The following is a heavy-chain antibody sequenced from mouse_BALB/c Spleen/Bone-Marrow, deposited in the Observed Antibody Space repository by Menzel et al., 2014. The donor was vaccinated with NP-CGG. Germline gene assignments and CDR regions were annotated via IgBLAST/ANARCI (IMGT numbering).Heavy chain of an antibody. J-gene: IGHJ2*01. CDR3: ARGLYGNSGY. Sequence: QVQLQQSGAELVKPGASVKLSCKASGYTFTSYWMHWVKQRPGQGLEWIGEIDPSDSYTNYNQKFKGKATLTVDKSSSTAYMQLSSLTSEDSAAYYCARGLYGNSGYWGQGTTLTVSS. V-gene: IGHV1-69*02. D-gene: IGHD2-1*01. CDR2: IDPSDSYT. CDR1: GYTFTSYW.